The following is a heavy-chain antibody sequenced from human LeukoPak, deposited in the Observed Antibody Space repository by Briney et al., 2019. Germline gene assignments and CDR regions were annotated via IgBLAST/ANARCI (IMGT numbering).Heavy chain of an antibody. V-gene: IGHV4-30-2*01. J-gene: IGHJ6*02. CDR2: IYHSGST. CDR3: ARGFVDTAMVTALYYYYYYGMDV. CDR1: GGSISSGGYS. Sequence: SETLSLTCAVSGGSISSGGYSWSWIRQPPGKGLEWIGYIYHSGSTYYNPSLKSRVTISVDRSKNQFSLKLSSVTAADTAVYYCARGFVDTAMVTALYYYYYYGMDVWGQGTTVTVSS. D-gene: IGHD5-18*01.